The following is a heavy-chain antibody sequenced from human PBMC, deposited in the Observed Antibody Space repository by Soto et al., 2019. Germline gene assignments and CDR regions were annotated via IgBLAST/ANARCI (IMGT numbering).Heavy chain of an antibody. V-gene: IGHV4-34*01. CDR2: IKHIGRT. J-gene: IGHJ4*02. CDR3: ARSAAGNDY. Sequence: QVQLQQWGAGLLKPSETLSLTCAVYGGSFSGYYWSWIRQPPGKGREWIGEIKHIGRTNYSPSLKSRLTISLDTSKNQVSLKLSSVTSADTAVYYCARSAAGNDYWGQGTLVTVSS. CDR1: GGSFSGYY. D-gene: IGHD6-19*01.